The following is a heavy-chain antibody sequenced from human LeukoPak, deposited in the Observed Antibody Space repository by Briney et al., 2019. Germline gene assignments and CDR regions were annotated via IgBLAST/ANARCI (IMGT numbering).Heavy chain of an antibody. CDR1: GFNFSSYE. D-gene: IGHD2-2*01. Sequence: GGSLRLSCAASGFNFSSYEMNWVRQAPGKGLEWISYTTSIATTEYYADSVKGRFTIFKDNAKNSLYLQMNSLRAEDTAVYYCARGCIGTSCHLVGRFDYWGRGTLVTVSS. CDR3: ARGCIGTSCHLVGRFDY. J-gene: IGHJ4*02. CDR2: TTSIATTE. V-gene: IGHV3-48*03.